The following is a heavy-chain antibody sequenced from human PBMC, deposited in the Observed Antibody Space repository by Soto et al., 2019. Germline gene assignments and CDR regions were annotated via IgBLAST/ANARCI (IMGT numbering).Heavy chain of an antibody. D-gene: IGHD3-16*01. Sequence: PGGSLRLFCAASGFTFSMYWMHWVRQAPGKGLLWVSRINGDGTDTTYADSVKGRFTISRDNAKKTVYLQMDGLRAEDTAVYYCAREVGRGSGSYYLDYWGQETLVTVSS. V-gene: IGHV3-74*03. CDR1: GFTFSMYW. CDR3: AREVGRGSGSYYLDY. CDR2: INGDGTDT. J-gene: IGHJ4*02.